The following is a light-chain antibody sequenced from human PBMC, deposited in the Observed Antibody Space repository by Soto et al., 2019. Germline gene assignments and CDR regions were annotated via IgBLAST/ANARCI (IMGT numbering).Light chain of an antibody. CDR2: YAS. CDR3: QQYGDSPLT. Sequence: IVMTQSPATLSVSPGERVTISCRASQSVTNTLAWYQHKPGQAPRLLISYASRGATGIPSRFTGSGSGTDFALTISRLEPEDFGVYYCQQYGDSPLTSGPGTKVDIK. J-gene: IGKJ3*01. V-gene: IGKV3D-15*02. CDR1: QSVTNT.